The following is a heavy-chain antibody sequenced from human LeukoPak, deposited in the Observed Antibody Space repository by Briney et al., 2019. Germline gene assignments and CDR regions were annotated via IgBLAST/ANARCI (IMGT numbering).Heavy chain of an antibody. J-gene: IGHJ4*02. CDR1: GFTFSSYA. Sequence: GGSLRLSCAASGFTFSSYAMIWVRQAPGKGLEWVSAISGSGGSTYYADSVKGRFTISRDNSKNTLYLQMNSLRAEDTAVYYCAQGSPYYDFWSGYYVAYYFDYWGQGTLVTVSS. CDR3: AQGSPYYDFWSGYYVAYYFDY. CDR2: ISGSGGST. V-gene: IGHV3-23*01. D-gene: IGHD3-3*01.